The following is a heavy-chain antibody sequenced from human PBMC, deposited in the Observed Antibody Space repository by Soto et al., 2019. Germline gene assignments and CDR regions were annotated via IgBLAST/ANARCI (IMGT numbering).Heavy chain of an antibody. J-gene: IGHJ4*02. CDR3: ARVRSSGREFDY. D-gene: IGHD6-25*01. V-gene: IGHV1-46*03. CDR1: GYIFTTYS. Sequence: QVQLVQSGAEMKRPGASVILSCKASGYIFTTYSIHWVRQTAGQGLEWMAKVDPRDGSTGYAQKFRGRASMVRDTSKGTVSMEVSGLTSDDTATYYCARVRSSGREFDYWGQGTQVTVSS. CDR2: VDPRDGST.